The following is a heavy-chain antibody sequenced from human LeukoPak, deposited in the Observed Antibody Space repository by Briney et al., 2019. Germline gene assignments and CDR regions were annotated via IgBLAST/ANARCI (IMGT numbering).Heavy chain of an antibody. CDR2: INIDGSNT. J-gene: IGHJ4*02. Sequence: GGSLRLSRAASGYTLSSYWMHRVRQAPGKGLVWVSHINIDGSNTRYADSVKGRFTISRDNAENTLYLQMNSLRVDDTAVYYCATSRTFDYWGQGTLVTVSS. V-gene: IGHV3-74*01. CDR3: ATSRTFDY. CDR1: GYTLSSYW.